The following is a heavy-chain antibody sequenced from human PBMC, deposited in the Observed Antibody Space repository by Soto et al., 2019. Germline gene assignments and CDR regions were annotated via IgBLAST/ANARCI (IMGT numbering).Heavy chain of an antibody. V-gene: IGHV3-30-3*01. J-gene: IGHJ3*02. CDR2: ISYDGSNK. D-gene: IGHD6-19*01. CDR1: GFTFSSYA. CDR3: ARDVSWKQWLVQYGFHI. Sequence: GWSLRLSCAASGFTFSSYAMHWVRQPPVKGLEWVAVISYDGSNKYYADSVKGRFTISRDNSKNTLYLQMNSLRAEDTAVYYCARDVSWKQWLVQYGFHIWGQGKIVTV.